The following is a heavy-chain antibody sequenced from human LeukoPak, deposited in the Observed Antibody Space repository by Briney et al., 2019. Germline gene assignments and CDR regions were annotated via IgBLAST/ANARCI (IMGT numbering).Heavy chain of an antibody. CDR1: GGSISSGGYY. J-gene: IGHJ4*02. CDR2: IYYSGST. CDR3: ARGAYDYVWGSYPVDY. Sequence: SQTLSLTCTVSGGSISSGGYYWSWIRQHPGKGLEWIGYIYYSGSTYYNPPLKSRVTISVDTSKNQFSLKLSSVTAADTAVYYCARGAYDYVWGSYPVDYWGQGTLVTVSS. D-gene: IGHD3-16*01. V-gene: IGHV4-31*03.